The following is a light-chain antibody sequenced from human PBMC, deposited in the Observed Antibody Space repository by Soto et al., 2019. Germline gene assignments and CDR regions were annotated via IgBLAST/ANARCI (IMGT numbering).Light chain of an antibody. Sequence: EIVLTQSPATLSLSPGERATLSCRASQSVRSYLAWYQQKPGQAPRLLIYDASNRATDIPARFSGSGSGTDFTLTIRGLEPEDAAVYYCQQYGSSPITFGQGTRLEIK. CDR2: DAS. CDR3: QQYGSSPIT. V-gene: IGKV3-11*01. CDR1: QSVRSY. J-gene: IGKJ5*01.